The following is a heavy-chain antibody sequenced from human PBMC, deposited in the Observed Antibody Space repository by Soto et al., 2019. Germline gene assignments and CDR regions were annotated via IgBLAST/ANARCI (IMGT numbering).Heavy chain of an antibody. CDR1: GFTFSSYA. Sequence: GGSLRLSCAASGFTFSSYAMSWVRQAPGKGLEWVSGISGSGDSTYYADSVKGRFTISRDNSKYTLYMQMNSLRAEDTAVYYCAKEAQYYGSGSYYLDYWGQGTLVTVSS. J-gene: IGHJ4*02. CDR2: ISGSGDST. CDR3: AKEAQYYGSGSYYLDY. D-gene: IGHD3-10*01. V-gene: IGHV3-23*01.